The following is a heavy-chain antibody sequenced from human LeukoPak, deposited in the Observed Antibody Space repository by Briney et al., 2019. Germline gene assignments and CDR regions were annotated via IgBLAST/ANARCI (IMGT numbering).Heavy chain of an antibody. Sequence: GGSLRLSCAASGFTVSIYWMHWFPQAPGKGRVWVSRIKSEGSTNYADSVKGRFTISRDNAKNRVSLQMNSLRAEDTGVYSCARAPSEIGGYYPEYFRHWGQGTLVTVSS. J-gene: IGHJ1*01. V-gene: IGHV3-74*01. CDR1: GFTVSIYW. CDR3: ARAPSEIGGYYPEYFRH. CDR2: IKSEGST. D-gene: IGHD3-22*01.